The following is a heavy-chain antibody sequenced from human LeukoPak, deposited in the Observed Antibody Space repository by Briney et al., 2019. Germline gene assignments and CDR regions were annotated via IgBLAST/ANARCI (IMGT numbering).Heavy chain of an antibody. V-gene: IGHV3-21*01. Sequence: KSGGSLRLSCAASGFTLSNAWMNWVRQAPGKGLEWVSSISSSSSYIYYADSVKGRFTISRDNAKNSLYLQMNSLRAEDTAVYYCARDFVAAAEHYFDYWGQGTLVTVSS. D-gene: IGHD6-13*01. J-gene: IGHJ4*02. CDR1: GFTLSNAW. CDR2: ISSSSSYI. CDR3: ARDFVAAAEHYFDY.